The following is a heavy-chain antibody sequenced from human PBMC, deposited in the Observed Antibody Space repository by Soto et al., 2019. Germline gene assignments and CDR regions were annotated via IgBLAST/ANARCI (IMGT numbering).Heavy chain of an antibody. CDR2: MNPNSGNT. Sequence: QVQLVQSGAEVKKPGASVKVSGKASGYTFTRYDINWVRQATGQGLEWMGWMNPNSGNTGYAQKVQGRVTMTRNTPISTAYMELSTLRSEDTAVYYCARDQLMAAAGIDYWGQGTLVTVSS. J-gene: IGHJ4*02. CDR3: ARDQLMAAAGIDY. CDR1: GYTFTRYD. V-gene: IGHV1-8*01. D-gene: IGHD6-13*01.